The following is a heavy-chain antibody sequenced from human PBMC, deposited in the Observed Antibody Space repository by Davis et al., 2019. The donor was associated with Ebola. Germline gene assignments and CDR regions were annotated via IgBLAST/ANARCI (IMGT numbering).Heavy chain of an antibody. CDR2: IYTSGST. V-gene: IGHV4-61*09. CDR3: ARDRQDSRAYGF. CDR1: GDSINSGSYY. J-gene: IGHJ4*02. Sequence: SETLSLTCTVSGDSINSGSYYWRWIRQPAGKGLEWIGHIYTSGSTKYNSSLESRVTISLDPSQNQFSLRLKSVTAADTAMYFCARDRQDSRAYGFWGQGTLVTVSS. D-gene: IGHD3-22*01.